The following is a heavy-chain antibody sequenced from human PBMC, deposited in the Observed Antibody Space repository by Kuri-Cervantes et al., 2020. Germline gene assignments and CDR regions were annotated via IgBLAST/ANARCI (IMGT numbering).Heavy chain of an antibody. J-gene: IGHJ3*02. CDR3: ASSAYYDFWSGYYTRDAFDI. CDR1: GGSFSGYY. Sequence: SETLSLTCAVYGGSFSGYYWSWIRQPPGKGLEWIGYIYYSGSTNYNPSLKSRVTISVGTSKNQFSLKLSSVTAADTAVYYCASSAYYDFWSGYYTRDAFDIWGQGTMVTVSS. D-gene: IGHD3-3*01. V-gene: IGHV4-59*01. CDR2: IYYSGST.